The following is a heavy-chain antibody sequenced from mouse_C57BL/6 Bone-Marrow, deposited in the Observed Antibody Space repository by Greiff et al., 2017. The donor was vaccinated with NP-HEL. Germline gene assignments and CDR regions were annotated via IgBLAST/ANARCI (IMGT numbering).Heavy chain of an antibody. CDR1: GFTFKDYY. V-gene: IGHV14-1*01. CDR3: TTYV. J-gene: IGHJ1*03. CDR2: IDPEDGDT. Sequence: VQLQQSGAELVRPGASVKLSCTASGFTFKDYYMPWVQQSPDPCLELIGRIDPEDGDTAYAPQFQGKATMTADTSSNTAYLQLSSLTSEDTAVYYCTTYVWGTGTTVTVSS.